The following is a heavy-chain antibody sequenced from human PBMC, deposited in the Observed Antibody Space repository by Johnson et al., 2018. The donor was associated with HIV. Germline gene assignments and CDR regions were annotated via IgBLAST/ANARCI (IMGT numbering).Heavy chain of an antibody. V-gene: IGHV3-NL1*01. Sequence: QLVESGGGVVQPGRSLRLSCAASGFTFSSYGMHWVRQAPGKGLEWVAVIYSGGSTYYADSVKGRFTISRANSKNTLYLQMNSLRAEDTAVYYCARDPVTNAFDIWGQGTMVTVSS. CDR3: ARDPVTNAFDI. CDR2: IYSGGST. CDR1: GFTFSSYG. D-gene: IGHD4-11*01. J-gene: IGHJ3*02.